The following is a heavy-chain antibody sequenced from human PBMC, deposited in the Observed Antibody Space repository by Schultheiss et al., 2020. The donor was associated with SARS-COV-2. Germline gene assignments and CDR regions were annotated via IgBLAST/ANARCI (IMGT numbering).Heavy chain of an antibody. CDR2: IIPIFGTA. J-gene: IGHJ6*02. Sequence: SVKVSCKASGYTFSNYYLHWVRQAPGQGLEWMGGIIPIFGTANYAQKFQGRVTITADESTSTAYMELSSLRSEDTAVYYCARDRTDSSGWQYYYGMDVWGQGTTVTVSS. V-gene: IGHV1-69*13. CDR3: ARDRTDSSGWQYYYGMDV. D-gene: IGHD6-19*01. CDR1: GYTFSNYY.